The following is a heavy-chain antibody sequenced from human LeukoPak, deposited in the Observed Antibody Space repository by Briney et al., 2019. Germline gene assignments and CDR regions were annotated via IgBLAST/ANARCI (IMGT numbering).Heavy chain of an antibody. J-gene: IGHJ6*02. Sequence: GGSLRLSCAASGFIFDDYAMHWVRQAPGKGLEWVSGISWNSGSIGYADSVKGRFTISRDNAKNSLYLQMNSLRAEDTALYYCAKDLYYYDSGDYYYGMDVWGQGTTVTVSS. CDR2: ISWNSGSI. CDR1: GFIFDDYA. CDR3: AKDLYYYDSGDYYYGMDV. V-gene: IGHV3-9*01. D-gene: IGHD3-22*01.